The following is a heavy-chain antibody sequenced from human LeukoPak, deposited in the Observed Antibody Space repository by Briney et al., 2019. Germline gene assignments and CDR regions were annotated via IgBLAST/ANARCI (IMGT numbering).Heavy chain of an antibody. CDR1: GGPISSHY. CDR2: PPYSGST. J-gene: IGHJ6*04. V-gene: IGHV4-59*11. Sequence: SETLSLTCTVSGGPISSHYWRWPPPPPAKALEGLGHPPYSGSTNYNPSLKSRVTVSVDTSKNQFSLKLSSVPAADTAVYYCARVRSDYYYYYGMDVWGKGTTVTVSS. D-gene: IGHD1-26*01. CDR3: ARVRSDYYYYYGMDV.